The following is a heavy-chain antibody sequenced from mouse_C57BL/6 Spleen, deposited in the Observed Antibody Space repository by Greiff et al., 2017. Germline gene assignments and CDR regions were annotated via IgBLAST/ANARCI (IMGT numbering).Heavy chain of an antibody. CDR2: ISSGGSYT. J-gene: IGHJ2*01. CDR3: ARQGYGSSFYFEY. V-gene: IGHV5-6*01. Sequence: EVKLVESGGDLVKPGGSLKLSCAASGFTFSSYGMSWVRQTPDKRLEWVATISSGGSYTYYPDSVKGRFTISRDNAKNTLYLQMSSLKSEDTAMYYCARQGYGSSFYFEYWGQGTTLTVSS. D-gene: IGHD1-1*01. CDR1: GFTFSSYG.